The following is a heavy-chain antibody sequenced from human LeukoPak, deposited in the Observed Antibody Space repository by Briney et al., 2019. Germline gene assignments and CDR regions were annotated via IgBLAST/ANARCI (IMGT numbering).Heavy chain of an antibody. Sequence: GASVKVSCKASGYTFTSYGISWVRQAPGQGLEWVGWISAYNGNTNYAQKLQGRVTMTTDTSTSTAYMELRSLRSDDTAVYYCARDSVSMITFGGVIPRPFDYWGQGTLVTVSS. D-gene: IGHD3-16*02. CDR3: ARDSVSMITFGGVIPRPFDY. J-gene: IGHJ4*02. CDR1: GYTFTSYG. CDR2: ISAYNGNT. V-gene: IGHV1-18*01.